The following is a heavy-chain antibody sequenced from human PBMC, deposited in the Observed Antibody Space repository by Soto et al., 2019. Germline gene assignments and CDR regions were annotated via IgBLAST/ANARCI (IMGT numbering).Heavy chain of an antibody. D-gene: IGHD3-9*01. V-gene: IGHV3-11*01. CDR3: ARDQFGDYDILTGYYNAVFDY. CDR2: ISSSGSTI. Sequence: GGSLRLSCAASGFTFSDYYMSWIRQAPGKGLEWVSYISSSGSTIYYADSVKGRFTISRDNAKNSLYLQMNSLRAEDTAVYYCARDQFGDYDILTGYYNAVFDYWGQGTLVTVSS. J-gene: IGHJ4*02. CDR1: GFTFSDYY.